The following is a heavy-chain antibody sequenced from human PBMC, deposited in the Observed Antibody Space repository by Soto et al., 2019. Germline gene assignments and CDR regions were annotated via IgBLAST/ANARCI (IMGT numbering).Heavy chain of an antibody. CDR1: GGSFSGYY. J-gene: IGHJ4*02. Sequence: PSETLSLTCAVYGGSFSGYYWSWIRQPPGKGLEWIGEINHSGSTNYNPSLKSRVTISVDTSKNQFSLKLSSVTAADTAVYYCASILRPGLGNWFDYWGQGTLVTVSS. V-gene: IGHV4-34*01. CDR2: INHSGST. CDR3: ASILRPGLGNWFDY. D-gene: IGHD3-3*01.